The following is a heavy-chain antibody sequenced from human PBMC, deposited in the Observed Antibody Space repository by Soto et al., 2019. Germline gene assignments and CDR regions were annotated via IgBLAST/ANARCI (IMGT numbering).Heavy chain of an antibody. CDR2: SIPIFGTA. Sequence: QVQLVQSGAEVKKPGSSVKVSCKASGGTFSSYAISWVRQAPGQGIEWMGGSIPIFGTANYAQRFQAIVMINADESMSTAYMELSSLRSEVTAVYYCASPYGGKPGDAFDIWGQGTMVTVSS. J-gene: IGHJ3*02. D-gene: IGHD4-17*01. CDR1: GGTFSSYA. V-gene: IGHV1-69*12. CDR3: ASPYGGKPGDAFDI.